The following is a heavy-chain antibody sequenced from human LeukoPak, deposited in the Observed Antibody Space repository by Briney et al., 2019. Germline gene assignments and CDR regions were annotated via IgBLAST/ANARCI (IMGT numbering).Heavy chain of an antibody. V-gene: IGHV3-9*01. CDR2: ISWNSGSI. CDR3: ARFGKDYGDSYDY. Sequence: GGSLRLSCAASGFTFDDYAMHWVRQAPGKGLEWVSGISWNSGSIGYADSVKGRFTISRDNAKNSLYLQMNSLRAEDTAVYYCARFGKDYGDSYDYWGQGTLVTVSS. D-gene: IGHD4-17*01. J-gene: IGHJ4*02. CDR1: GFTFDDYA.